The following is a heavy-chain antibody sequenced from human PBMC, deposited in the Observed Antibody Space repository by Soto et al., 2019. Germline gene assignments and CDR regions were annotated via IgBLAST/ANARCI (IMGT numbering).Heavy chain of an antibody. V-gene: IGHV1-58*01. CDR1: GFTFTSSA. Sequence: QMQLVQSGPEVKKPGTSVKVSCKASGFTFTSSAVQWVRQARGQRLEWIGWIVVGSGNTNYAQKFQERVTITRDMSTSTAYMELSSLRSEDTAVYYCAAGLRYYDIPDAFDIWGQGTMVTVSS. D-gene: IGHD3-9*01. J-gene: IGHJ3*02. CDR2: IVVGSGNT. CDR3: AAGLRYYDIPDAFDI.